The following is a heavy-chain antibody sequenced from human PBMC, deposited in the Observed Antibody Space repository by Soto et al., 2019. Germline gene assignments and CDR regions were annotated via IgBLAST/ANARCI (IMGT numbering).Heavy chain of an antibody. CDR1: GDSFNNYW. V-gene: IGHV5-10-1*01. Sequence: GESLKISCKGSGDSFNNYWISWMRQMPGKGLEWMGRIDPSDSYRTYNPAFQGHVTISVDKSISTAYVQWTRLEASDSAIYYCARSDDYTPMDVWGQGTTVTVSS. CDR2: IDPSDSYR. D-gene: IGHD4-4*01. J-gene: IGHJ6*02. CDR3: ARSDDYTPMDV.